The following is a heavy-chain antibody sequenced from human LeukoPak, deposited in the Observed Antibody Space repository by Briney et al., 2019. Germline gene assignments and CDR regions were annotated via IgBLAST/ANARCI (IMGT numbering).Heavy chain of an antibody. D-gene: IGHD3-22*01. CDR1: GFTLSSYG. CDR3: AKAFYYYDSSGYSSPPDY. CDR2: ISYDGSNK. Sequence: GGSLRLSCAASGFTLSSYGMHWVRQAPGKGLEWVAVISYDGSNKYYADSVKGRFTISRDNSKNTLYLQMNSLRAEDTAVYYCAKAFYYYDSSGYSSPPDYWGQGTLVTVSS. V-gene: IGHV3-30*18. J-gene: IGHJ4*02.